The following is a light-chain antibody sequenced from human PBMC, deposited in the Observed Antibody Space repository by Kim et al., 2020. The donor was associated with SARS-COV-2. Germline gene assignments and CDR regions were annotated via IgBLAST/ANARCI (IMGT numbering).Light chain of an antibody. J-gene: IGKJ1*01. CDR2: GAA. CDR1: QNIASSY. V-gene: IGKV3-20*01. Sequence: EVVLTQSPGTLSLSPGESATLSCRASQNIASSYLAWYRQKPGQAPRLLIYGAASRATGIPDRLSGSGSGTDFTLTISRLEPEDFAVYYCHYYGDSWTFGQGTKVDIK. CDR3: HYYGDSWT.